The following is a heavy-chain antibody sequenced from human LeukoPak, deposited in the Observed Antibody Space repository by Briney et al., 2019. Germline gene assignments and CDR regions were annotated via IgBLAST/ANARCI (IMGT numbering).Heavy chain of an antibody. Sequence: GGSLRLSCAATGFTFSSYAMHWVRQAPGKGLEWVAVISYDGSNKYYADSVKGRFTISRDNAKNTLYLQMNSLRAEDTAVYYCLTILEATIDAFDIWGQGTMVTVSS. V-gene: IGHV3-30-3*01. J-gene: IGHJ3*02. CDR2: ISYDGSNK. CDR3: LTILEATIDAFDI. CDR1: GFTFSSYA. D-gene: IGHD1-26*01.